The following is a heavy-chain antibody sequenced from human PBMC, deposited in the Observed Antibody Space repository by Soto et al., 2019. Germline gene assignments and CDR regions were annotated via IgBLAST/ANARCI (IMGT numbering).Heavy chain of an antibody. V-gene: IGHV4-34*01. D-gene: IGHD3-22*01. CDR1: GGSFSGYY. CDR2: INHSGST. CDR3: ARGRMIVVGYYYYGMDV. J-gene: IGHJ6*02. Sequence: SEPLSLTCAVYGGSFSGYYWSWIRQPPGKGLEWIGEINHSGSTNYNPSLKSRVTISVDTSKNQFSLKLSSVTAADTAVYYCARGRMIVVGYYYYGMDVWGQGTTVTVSS.